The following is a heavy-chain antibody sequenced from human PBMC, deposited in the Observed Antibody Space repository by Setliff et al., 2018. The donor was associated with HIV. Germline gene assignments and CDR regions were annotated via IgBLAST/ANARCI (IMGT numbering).Heavy chain of an antibody. D-gene: IGHD1-26*01. Sequence: PGGSLRLSCAASGFTFRNYGMHWVRQAPGKGLEWVAVIWFDGRSKYYADSVKGRFTISRDNSKNTLYLQMTCLRVEDTAVYYCAKDDGSYWGNHFDSWGQGTLVTVSS. J-gene: IGHJ4*02. CDR3: AKDDGSYWGNHFDS. CDR2: IWFDGRSK. V-gene: IGHV3-33*03. CDR1: GFTFRNYG.